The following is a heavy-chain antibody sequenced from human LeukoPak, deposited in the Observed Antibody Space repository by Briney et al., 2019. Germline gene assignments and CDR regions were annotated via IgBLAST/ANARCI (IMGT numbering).Heavy chain of an antibody. J-gene: IGHJ6*03. CDR1: GFTFSNYA. CDR3: AKDPDYYYMDV. Sequence: GGSLRLSCAASGFTFSNYAMIWVRQPPGKGLEWVSAISGRGGWTYYADSVKGRFIISRDDSKNMMWLQMNSLRAEATALYYCAKDPDYYYMDVWGKGTTVTVSS. CDR2: ISGRGGWT. V-gene: IGHV3-23*01.